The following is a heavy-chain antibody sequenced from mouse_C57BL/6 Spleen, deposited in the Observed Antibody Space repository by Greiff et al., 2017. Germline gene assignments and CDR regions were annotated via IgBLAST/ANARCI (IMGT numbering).Heavy chain of an antibody. CDR3: ARRGTGTVDY. D-gene: IGHD4-1*01. V-gene: IGHV5-6*02. J-gene: IGHJ2*01. CDR2: ISSGGSYT. Sequence: DVKLVESGGDLVKPGGSLKLSCAASGFTFSSYGMSWVRQTPDKRLEWVATISSGGSYTYYPDSVKGRFTISRDNAKNTLYLQMSSLKSEDTAMYYCARRGTGTVDYWGQGTTRTVSS. CDR1: GFTFSSYG.